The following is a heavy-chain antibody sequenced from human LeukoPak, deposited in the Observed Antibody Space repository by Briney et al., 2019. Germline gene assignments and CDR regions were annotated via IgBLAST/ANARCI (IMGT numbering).Heavy chain of an antibody. J-gene: IGHJ4*02. CDR2: TYYRSKWYS. D-gene: IGHD1-26*01. CDR1: GDSVSSNSAA. CDR3: ARTRDLGPDY. Sequence: SQTLSLTCVISGDSVSSNSAAWYWIRQSPSRGLEWLGRTYYRSKWYSHYAVSMKSRITVNPDTSKNQFSLQLNSVTPEDTAVYYCARTRDLGPDYWGQGTLVTVSS. V-gene: IGHV6-1*01.